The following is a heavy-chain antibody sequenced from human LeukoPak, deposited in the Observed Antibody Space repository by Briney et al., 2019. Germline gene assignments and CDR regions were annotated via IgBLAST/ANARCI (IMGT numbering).Heavy chain of an antibody. CDR2: IYPGDSDT. D-gene: IGHD6-13*01. J-gene: IGHJ3*02. CDR1: GYSSTSYW. Sequence: GESLKISCKGSGYSSTSYWIGWVRQMPGKGLEWMGIIYPGDSDTRYSPSFQGQVTISADKSISTAYLQWSSLKASDTAMYYCARHRGSSWDHDAFDIWGQGTMVTVPS. CDR3: ARHRGSSWDHDAFDI. V-gene: IGHV5-51*01.